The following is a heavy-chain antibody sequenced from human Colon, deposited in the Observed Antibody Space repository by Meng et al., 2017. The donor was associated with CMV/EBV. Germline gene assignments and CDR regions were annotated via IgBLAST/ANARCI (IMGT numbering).Heavy chain of an antibody. D-gene: IGHD1-1*01. CDR3: SRGLDSFKLGND. CDR1: GGSFSGYY. J-gene: IGHJ4*02. V-gene: IGHV4-34*01. CDR2: IHSHEGI. Sequence: GSLRLSCAVYGGSFSGYYSTWIRQPPGQGLEWIGEIHSHEGINYNPSLRSRVTMSIDSSTNHFSLRLNSVTAADTAVYYCSRGLDSFKLGNDWAQGTLVTVSS.